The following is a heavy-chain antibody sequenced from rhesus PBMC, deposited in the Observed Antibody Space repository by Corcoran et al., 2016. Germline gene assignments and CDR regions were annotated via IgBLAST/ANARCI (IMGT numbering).Heavy chain of an antibody. CDR3: ARDMGGYIAYFDY. CDR1: GGSISARSR. J-gene: IGHJ4*01. CDR2: IYGSSTST. Sequence: QVQLQEPGPGVVTPSETLSLTRAVPGGSISARSRWSWIRQPPGKGLEWIGYIYGSSTSTNYNPSLKSRVTISKDTSKNQFSLKLSSVTAADTAVYYCARDMGGYIAYFDYWGQGVLVTVSS. D-gene: IGHD5-24*01. V-gene: IGHV4S10*01.